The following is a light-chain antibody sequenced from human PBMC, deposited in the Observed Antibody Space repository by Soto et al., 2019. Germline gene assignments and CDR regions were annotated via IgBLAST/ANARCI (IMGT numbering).Light chain of an antibody. CDR2: GVI. Sequence: QPVLTQPASVSGSPGQSITISCAGTSNDVGSYNYVSWYQHHPGKAPKLIIYGVINRPSGVSSRFSGSKSGNTASLTISGLQAEDEADYYCASYTTSSTLVFGGGTKLTVL. J-gene: IGLJ3*02. CDR1: SNDVGSYNY. V-gene: IGLV2-14*03. CDR3: ASYTTSSTLV.